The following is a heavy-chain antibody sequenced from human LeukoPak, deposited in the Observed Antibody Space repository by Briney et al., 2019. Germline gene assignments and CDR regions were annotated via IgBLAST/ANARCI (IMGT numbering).Heavy chain of an antibody. CDR2: IWYDGSNK. Sequence: GGSLRLSCAASGFTFSSYGMHWVRQAPGKGLEWVAFIWYDGSNKYYADSVKGRFTISRDNSKNTLYLQMNSLRAEDTAVYYCAKGEAVAGTWVDYWGQGTLVTVSS. V-gene: IGHV3-30*02. J-gene: IGHJ4*02. CDR1: GFTFSSYG. CDR3: AKGEAVAGTWVDY. D-gene: IGHD6-19*01.